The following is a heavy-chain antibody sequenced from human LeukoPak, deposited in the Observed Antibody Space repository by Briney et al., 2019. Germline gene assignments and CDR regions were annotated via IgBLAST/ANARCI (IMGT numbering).Heavy chain of an antibody. CDR3: ARDLRGYGLGRDYYYGMDV. CDR1: GFTFSSYD. CDR2: IGTAGDT. J-gene: IGHJ6*02. Sequence: PGGSLRLSCAASGFTFSSYDMHWVRQATGKGLEWVSAIGTAGDTYYPGSVKGRFTISRENAKNSLYLQMNSLRAGDTAVYYCARDLRGYGLGRDYYYGMDVWGQGTTVTVSS. V-gene: IGHV3-13*04. D-gene: IGHD3-10*01.